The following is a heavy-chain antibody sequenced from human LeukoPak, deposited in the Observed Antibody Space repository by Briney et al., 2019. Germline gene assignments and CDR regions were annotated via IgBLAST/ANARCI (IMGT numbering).Heavy chain of an antibody. CDR1: GFTFSSYA. CDR3: AKRDCSGGSCYSPLDY. Sequence: GGSLRLSCAASGFTFSSYAMSWVRQAPGMGLDWVSVISGGGGTTFYADSVKGRFTISRDNSKNTVYLQMNSLRAEDTAVYYCAKRDCSGGSCYSPLDYWGQGTLVTVSS. J-gene: IGHJ4*02. V-gene: IGHV3-23*01. CDR2: ISGGGGTT. D-gene: IGHD2-15*01.